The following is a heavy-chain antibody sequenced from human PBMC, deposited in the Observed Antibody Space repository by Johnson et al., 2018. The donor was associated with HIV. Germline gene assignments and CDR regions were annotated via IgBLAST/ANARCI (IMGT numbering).Heavy chain of an antibody. Sequence: VQLVESGGGLIQTGGSLRLSCAASGFTVSSNSMSWVRQAPGKGLEWVSVIYSGGSTCYADSVKGRFTISRDNSKNTLYLQMNSLRAEDTAVYYCARDAGQWLDDAFDIWGQGTMVTVSS. CDR2: IYSGGST. CDR3: ARDAGQWLDDAFDI. CDR1: GFTVSSNS. V-gene: IGHV3-66*01. D-gene: IGHD6-19*01. J-gene: IGHJ3*02.